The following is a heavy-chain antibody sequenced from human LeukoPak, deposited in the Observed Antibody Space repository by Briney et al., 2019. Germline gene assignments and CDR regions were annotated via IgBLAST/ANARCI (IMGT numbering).Heavy chain of an antibody. D-gene: IGHD2-2*01. CDR3: ASGPTAAWYYYYGMDV. CDR2: IYSGGST. V-gene: IGHV3-53*04. CDR1: GFTFSSYA. J-gene: IGHJ6*02. Sequence: GGSLRLSCAASGFTFSSYAMSWVRQAPGKGLEWVSVIYSGGSTYYADSVKGRFTISRHNSKNTLYLQMNSLRAEDTAVYYCASGPTAAWYYYYGMDVWGQGTTVTVSS.